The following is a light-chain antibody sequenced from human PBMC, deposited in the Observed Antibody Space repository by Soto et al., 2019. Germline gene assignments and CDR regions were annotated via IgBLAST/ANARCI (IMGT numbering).Light chain of an antibody. CDR2: GAS. Sequence: EIVLTQSPGTLSVSPGEGATLSCRASQSNTNNYLTWRKQRPGQAPRLLIYGASSRATGIPDRFTGSGSGTDFTLTINRLEPEDFAVYYCQQYGGSPVTFGQGTKVDIK. CDR3: QQYGGSPVT. CDR1: QSNTNNY. J-gene: IGKJ1*01. V-gene: IGKV3-20*01.